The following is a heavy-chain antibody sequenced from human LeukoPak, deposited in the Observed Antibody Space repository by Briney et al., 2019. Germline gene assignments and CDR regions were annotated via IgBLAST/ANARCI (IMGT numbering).Heavy chain of an antibody. Sequence: PGGSLRLSCAASGFTVSSNYMSWVRQAPGKGLEWVSVIYSGGSTYYADSVKGRFAISRDNPKNTLYLQMNSLRAEDTAVYYCAGSGWYDGVDYWGQGTLVTVSS. CDR3: AGSGWYDGVDY. J-gene: IGHJ4*02. V-gene: IGHV3-53*01. CDR1: GFTVSSNY. D-gene: IGHD6-19*01. CDR2: IYSGGST.